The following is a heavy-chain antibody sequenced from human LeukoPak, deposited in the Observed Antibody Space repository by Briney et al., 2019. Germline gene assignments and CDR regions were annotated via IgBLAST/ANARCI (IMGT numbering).Heavy chain of an antibody. D-gene: IGHD3-22*01. Sequence: GGSLRLSCAASGFTFNIYGMGWVRQALGKGLEWVSVISGSGVDTYNADSVKGRFTISRDNSKHTVFLQMNSLRAEDTAVYYCARLNYDNSSYYSNYFEYWGQGSLVTVSS. CDR2: ISGSGVDT. CDR1: GFTFNIYG. CDR3: ARLNYDNSSYYSNYFEY. V-gene: IGHV3-23*01. J-gene: IGHJ4*02.